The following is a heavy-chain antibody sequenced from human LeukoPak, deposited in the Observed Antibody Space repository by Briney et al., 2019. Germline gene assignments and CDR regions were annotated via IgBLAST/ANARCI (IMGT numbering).Heavy chain of an antibody. CDR1: GGSFSGYY. CDR2: INHSGST. V-gene: IGHV4-34*01. Sequence: SETLSLTCAVYGGSFSGYYWSWIRQPPGKGLEWIGEINHSGSTNYNPSLKSRVTISVDKSKNQFSLKLSSVTAADTAVYYCARGKGGATTGVYLDYWGQGTLVTVSS. CDR3: ARGKGGATTGVYLDY. J-gene: IGHJ4*02. D-gene: IGHD1-26*01.